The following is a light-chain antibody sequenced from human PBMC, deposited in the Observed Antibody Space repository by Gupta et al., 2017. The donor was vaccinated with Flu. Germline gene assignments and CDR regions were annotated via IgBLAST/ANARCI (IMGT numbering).Light chain of an antibody. Sequence: QSVPTQPPSASRTPGQRVTISCSGSSSNIGTNYVYWYQQLPGTAPKLLIYRNNQRPSGVPDRFSGSKSGTSASLAISGLRSEDEADYYCAAWDDRLRGVVFGGGTRLTVL. CDR1: SSNIGTNY. CDR2: RNN. J-gene: IGLJ2*01. CDR3: AAWDDRLRGVV. V-gene: IGLV1-47*01.